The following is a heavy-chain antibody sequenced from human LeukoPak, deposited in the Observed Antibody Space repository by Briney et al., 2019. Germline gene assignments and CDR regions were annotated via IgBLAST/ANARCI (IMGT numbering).Heavy chain of an antibody. D-gene: IGHD1-26*01. CDR1: GVSFSGYY. J-gene: IGHJ4*02. CDR3: ARGDPSGSSTNFDY. CDR2: INHSGST. V-gene: IGHV4-34*01. Sequence: SSETLSLTCAVYGVSFSGYYWSWLRQPPGKGLEWVGEINHSGSTNYNPSLKSRVTISVDTSKNQFSLKLSSVTAADTAVYYCARGDPSGSSTNFDYWGQGTLVTVSS.